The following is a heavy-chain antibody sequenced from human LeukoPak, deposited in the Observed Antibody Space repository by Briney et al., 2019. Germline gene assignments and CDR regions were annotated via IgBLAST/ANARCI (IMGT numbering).Heavy chain of an antibody. CDR3: ARGGAAAVTRWFDP. CDR1: GGSISSGGFITSGDYY. V-gene: IGHV4-30-2*01. Sequence: SQTLSLTCTVSGGSISSGGFITSGDYYWSWIRQPPGKGLEWIGYIYHSGSTYYNPSLKSRVTISVDRSKNQLSLKLRSVTAADTAVYYCARGGAAAVTRWFDPWGQGTLVTVSS. D-gene: IGHD6-13*01. J-gene: IGHJ5*02. CDR2: IYHSGST.